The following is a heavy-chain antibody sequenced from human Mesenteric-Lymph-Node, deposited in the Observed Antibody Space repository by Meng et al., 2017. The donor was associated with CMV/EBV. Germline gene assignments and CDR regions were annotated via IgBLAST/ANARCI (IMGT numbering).Heavy chain of an antibody. D-gene: IGHD4-11*01. CDR3: ARELRNSNYKYYFDY. CDR2: IYSGGAT. J-gene: IGHJ4*02. Sequence: GESLKISCAASGFTFSSYEMNWVRQAPGKGLEWVSVIYSGGATYYADSVKGRFTISRDNSKNTLYLQMNSLRAEDTAVYYCARELRNSNYKYYFDYWGQGTLVTVSS. V-gene: IGHV3-66*02. CDR1: GFTFSSYE.